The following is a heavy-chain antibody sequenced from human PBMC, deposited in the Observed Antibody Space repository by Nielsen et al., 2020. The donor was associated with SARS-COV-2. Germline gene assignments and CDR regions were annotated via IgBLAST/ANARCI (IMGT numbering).Heavy chain of an antibody. CDR3: SGAGYCSSTSCQNSYYYYGMDV. Sequence: WIRQPPGKGLEWVSAISGSGGSTYYADSVKGRFTISRDNSKNTLYLQMNSLRAEDTAVYYCSGAGYCSSTSCQNSYYYYGMDVWGQGTTVTVSS. CDR2: ISGSGGST. D-gene: IGHD2-2*01. J-gene: IGHJ6*02. V-gene: IGHV3-23*01.